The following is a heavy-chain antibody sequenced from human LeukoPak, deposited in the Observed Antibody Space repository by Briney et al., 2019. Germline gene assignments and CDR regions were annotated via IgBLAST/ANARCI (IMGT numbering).Heavy chain of an antibody. CDR3: AKDMQYQPPFH. D-gene: IGHD2-2*01. CDR1: GFSFSSCW. V-gene: IGHV3-7*01. CDR2: IKQDETEK. J-gene: IGHJ4*02. Sequence: PGGSLRLSCAASGFSFSSCWMGWVRQAPGKGLEWVANIKQDETEKYYVDSVRGRFTVSRDNAKNSLYLQMNSLRGEDAAVYYCAKDMQYQPPFHWGQGTLVTVSS.